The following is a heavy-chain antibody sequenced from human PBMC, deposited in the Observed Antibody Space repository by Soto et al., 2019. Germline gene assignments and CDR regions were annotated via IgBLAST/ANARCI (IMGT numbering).Heavy chain of an antibody. Sequence: SVKVSCKVSGGTFSSYAISWVRQAPGQGLEWMGGIIPIFGTANYAQKFQGRVTVTADESTSTAYMELSSLRSEDTAVYYCARGCSSTSCYPRYYYYGMDVWGQGTTVTVSS. J-gene: IGHJ6*02. V-gene: IGHV1-69*13. CDR3: ARGCSSTSCYPRYYYYGMDV. D-gene: IGHD2-2*01. CDR1: GGTFSSYA. CDR2: IIPIFGTA.